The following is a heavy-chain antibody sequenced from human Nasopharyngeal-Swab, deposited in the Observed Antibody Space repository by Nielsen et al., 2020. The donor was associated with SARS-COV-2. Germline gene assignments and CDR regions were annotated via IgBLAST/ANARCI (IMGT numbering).Heavy chain of an antibody. Sequence: GGSLRLSCAASGFTFSSYGMHWVRQAPGKGLEWVAVISYDGSNKYYADSVKGRFTISRDNSKNTLYLQMNSLRAEDTAVYYCARTETYYYDSGSYYPIDYWGQGTLVTVSS. CDR2: ISYDGSNK. V-gene: IGHV3-30*03. D-gene: IGHD3-10*01. CDR1: GFTFSSYG. CDR3: ARTETYYYDSGSYYPIDY. J-gene: IGHJ4*02.